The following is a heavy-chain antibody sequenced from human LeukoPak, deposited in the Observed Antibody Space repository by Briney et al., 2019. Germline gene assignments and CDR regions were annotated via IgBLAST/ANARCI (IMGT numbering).Heavy chain of an antibody. J-gene: IGHJ6*03. V-gene: IGHV4-39*07. D-gene: IGHD3-16*01. CDR1: GGSISSSSYY. CDR3: ARDSMITFGGTHYMDV. CDR2: IYYSGST. Sequence: SETLSLTCTVSGGSISSSSYYWGWIRQPPGKGLEWIGSIYYSGSTYYNPSLKSRVTVSVDTSKNQFSLKLSSVTAADTAVYYCARDSMITFGGTHYMDVWGKGTTVTISS.